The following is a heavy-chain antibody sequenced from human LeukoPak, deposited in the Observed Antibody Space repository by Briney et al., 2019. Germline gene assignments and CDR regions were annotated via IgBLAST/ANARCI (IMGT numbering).Heavy chain of an antibody. V-gene: IGHV4-31*03. J-gene: IGHJ4*02. CDR2: INHSGST. CDR3: AGDTAMATFDY. Sequence: SQTLSLTCTVSGGSISSGGYYWSWLRQHPGKGLEWVGEINHSGSTNYNPSLKSRVTISVDTSKNQFSLKLSSVTAADTAVYYCAGDTAMATFDYWGQGTLVTVSS. CDR1: GGSISSGGYY. D-gene: IGHD5-18*01.